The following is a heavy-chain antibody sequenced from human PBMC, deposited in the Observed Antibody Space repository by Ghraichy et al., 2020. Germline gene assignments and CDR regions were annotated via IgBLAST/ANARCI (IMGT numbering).Heavy chain of an antibody. J-gene: IGHJ4*02. CDR3: ARGFRSQTGLIDY. CDR2: IRSSSSYT. CDR1: GFTFSDYY. Sequence: CAESGFTFSDYYMSWIRQAPGKGLEWVSYIRSSSSYTNYADSVKDRFTISRDNAKNSLSLQMNSLRAEDTAVYYCARGFRSQTGLIDYWGQGTLVIVSS. V-gene: IGHV3-11*05. D-gene: IGHD1-14*01.